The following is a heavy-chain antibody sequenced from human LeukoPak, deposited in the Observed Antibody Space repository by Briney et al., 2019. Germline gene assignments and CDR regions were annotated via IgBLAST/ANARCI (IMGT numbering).Heavy chain of an antibody. CDR2: INSDGSST. V-gene: IGHV3-74*01. Sequence: PGGSLRLSCAASGFTFSSYWMYWVRQAPGKGLVWVSRINSDGSSTSHADSVKGRFTISRDNAKNTLYLQMNSLRAEDTAVYYCAREGGYSHAFDYWGQGTLATVSS. J-gene: IGHJ4*02. CDR1: GFTFSSYW. D-gene: IGHD3-22*01. CDR3: AREGGYSHAFDY.